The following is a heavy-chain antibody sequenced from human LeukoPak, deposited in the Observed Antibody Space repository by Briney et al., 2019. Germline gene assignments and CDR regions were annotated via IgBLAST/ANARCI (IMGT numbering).Heavy chain of an antibody. CDR2: IHPNSGGT. CDR3: ATSGYAYGALDI. J-gene: IGHJ3*02. V-gene: IGHV1-2*04. D-gene: IGHD5-18*01. Sequence: MGWIHPNSGGTNYAQKFQAWVTMTRDTSISTAYMELSRLRSDDTAVYYCATSGYAYGALDIWGQGTMVAVSS.